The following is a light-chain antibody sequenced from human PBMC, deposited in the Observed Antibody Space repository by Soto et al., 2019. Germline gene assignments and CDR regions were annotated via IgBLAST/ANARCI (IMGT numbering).Light chain of an antibody. Sequence: DIQLTQSPSSLSASVGDRVTITCLAGQSINTYLNWYQQKPGKAPKLLIYDASSLQSGVPSRFSGSGSGTDFTLTISSLEAEDFATYYCQQSYSTPITFGQGTRLEIK. V-gene: IGKV1-39*01. J-gene: IGKJ5*01. CDR2: DAS. CDR3: QQSYSTPIT. CDR1: QSINTY.